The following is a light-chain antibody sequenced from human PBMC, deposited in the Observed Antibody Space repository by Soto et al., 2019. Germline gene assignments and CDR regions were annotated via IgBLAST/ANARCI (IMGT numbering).Light chain of an antibody. J-gene: IGLJ3*02. V-gene: IGLV2-23*01. Sequence: QSALTQPASVSGSPGQSITISCTGTSSDVGSYNLVSWYQQHPGKAPKLMIYEGSKRPSGVSNRFSGSKSGNTSSLTNSGIQAEDEADYYCCAFAGSSPWVFGGGTKLTVL. CDR3: CAFAGSSPWV. CDR2: EGS. CDR1: SSDVGSYNL.